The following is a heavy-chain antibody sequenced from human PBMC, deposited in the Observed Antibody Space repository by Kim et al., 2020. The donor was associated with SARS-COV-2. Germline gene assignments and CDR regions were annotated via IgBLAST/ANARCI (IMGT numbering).Heavy chain of an antibody. CDR3: AGVDY. J-gene: IGHJ4*02. V-gene: IGHV1-69*01. CDR2: TRIFGTA. Sequence: TRIFGTANYKQKFQGRVTITADESTSTAYMELSSLRSEDTAVYYCAGVDYWGQGTLVTVSS.